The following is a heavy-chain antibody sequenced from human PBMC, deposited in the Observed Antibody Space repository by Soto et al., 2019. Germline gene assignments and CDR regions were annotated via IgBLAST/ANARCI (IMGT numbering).Heavy chain of an antibody. D-gene: IGHD5-18*01. CDR1: GYTFTNYG. Sequence: SVKVSCKASGYTFTNYGISWVRQAPGQGLEWMGGIVPIFGTANYAQKFQGRVTITADESTSTAYMELSSLRSEDTAVYYCARDFEGYSYGYPKYYYYGMDVWGQGTTVTVSS. V-gene: IGHV1-69*13. CDR2: IVPIFGTA. CDR3: ARDFEGYSYGYPKYYYYGMDV. J-gene: IGHJ6*02.